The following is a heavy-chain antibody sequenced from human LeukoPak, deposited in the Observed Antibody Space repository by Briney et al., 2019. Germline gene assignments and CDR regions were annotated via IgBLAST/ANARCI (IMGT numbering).Heavy chain of an antibody. CDR2: IYYSGST. V-gene: IGHV4-31*03. J-gene: IGHJ4*02. Sequence: SQTLSLTCTVSGDAVSSSVYYWSWIRQHPGKGLEWIGNIYYSGSTYYNPTLRSRLTISVDTSKNQFSLKLSSVTAADAAVYYCARAGYSYGTGYYFDYWGQGALVTVSS. CDR3: ARAGYSYGTGYYFDY. D-gene: IGHD5-18*01. CDR1: GDAVSSSVYY.